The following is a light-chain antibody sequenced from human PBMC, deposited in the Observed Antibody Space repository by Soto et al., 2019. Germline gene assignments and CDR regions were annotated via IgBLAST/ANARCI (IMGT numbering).Light chain of an antibody. CDR2: EVS. CDR3: SSYTSSGTHWV. J-gene: IGLJ3*02. Sequence: QSVLTKPASVSGSPGQSITISCTGSSSDIGTYNYLSWYQQHPGKAPKLMIYEVSDRPSGISNRFSGSKSGNTASLTISGLQAEDEADYYCSSYTSSGTHWVFGGGTKLTVL. V-gene: IGLV2-14*01. CDR1: SSDIGTYNY.